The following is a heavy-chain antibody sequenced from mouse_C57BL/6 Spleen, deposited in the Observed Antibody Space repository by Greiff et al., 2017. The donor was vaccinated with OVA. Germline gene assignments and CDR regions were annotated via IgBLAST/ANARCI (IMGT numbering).Heavy chain of an antibody. CDR1: GYTFTSYW. D-gene: IGHD1-1*01. Sequence: QVQLQQPGAELVRPGSSVKLSCKASGYTFTSYWMHWVKQRPIQGLEWIGNIDPSDSENHYNQKFKDKATLPVDNSSSTAYMQLSSLTSEDSAVYYCARSLITTVVVTDFDYWGQGTTLTVSS. V-gene: IGHV1-52*01. CDR3: ARSLITTVVVTDFDY. J-gene: IGHJ2*01. CDR2: IDPSDSEN.